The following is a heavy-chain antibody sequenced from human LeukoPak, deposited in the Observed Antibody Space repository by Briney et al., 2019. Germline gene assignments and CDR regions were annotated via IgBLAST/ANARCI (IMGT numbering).Heavy chain of an antibody. CDR2: IYYSGST. CDR3: ARDLLNEGNHLDY. J-gene: IGHJ4*02. CDR1: GVSISSGGYY. V-gene: IGHV4-30-4*08. D-gene: IGHD4-23*01. Sequence: SETLSLTCTVSGVSISSGGYYWSWIRQHPGKGLEWIGYIYYSGSTYYNPSLKSRVTISVDTSKNQFSLKLSSVTAADTAVYYCARDLLNEGNHLDYWGQGTLVTVSS.